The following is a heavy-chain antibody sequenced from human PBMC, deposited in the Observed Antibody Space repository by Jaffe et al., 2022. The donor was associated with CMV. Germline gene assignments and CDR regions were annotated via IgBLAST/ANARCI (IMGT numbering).Heavy chain of an antibody. Sequence: QVQLQESGPGLVKPSQTLSLTCTVSGGSISSGGYYWSWIRQHPGKGLEWIGYIYHTGNTYSNPSLKSRLNLSVDTSKNQFSLKLSSVTAADTAVYYCAREDSSSWSLDSWGQGTLVTVSS. CDR3: AREDSSSWSLDS. J-gene: IGHJ4*02. V-gene: IGHV4-31*03. CDR1: GGSISSGGYY. D-gene: IGHD6-19*01. CDR2: IYHTGNT.